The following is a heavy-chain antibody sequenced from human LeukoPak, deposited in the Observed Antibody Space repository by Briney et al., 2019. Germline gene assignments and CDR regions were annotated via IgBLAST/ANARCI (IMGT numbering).Heavy chain of an antibody. CDR3: ARTGKYQLYYYMDV. CDR2: ISVYNGNT. CDR1: GYTFTNYG. V-gene: IGHV1-18*01. Sequence: ASVKVSCKASGYTFTNYGISWVRQAPGQGLEWMGWISVYNGNTNYAQKFQGRVTMTRDTSISTAYMELSRLRSDDTAVYYCARTGKYQLYYYMDVWGKGTTVTISS. J-gene: IGHJ6*03. D-gene: IGHD2-2*01.